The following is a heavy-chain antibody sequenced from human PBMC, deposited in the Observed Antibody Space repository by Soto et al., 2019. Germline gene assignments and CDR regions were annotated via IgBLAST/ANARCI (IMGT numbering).Heavy chain of an antibody. CDR3: SSGIGYCCSINFYSSRRLRFDS. CDR1: GGSFSGYY. J-gene: IGHJ4*02. V-gene: IGHV4-34*01. Sequence: SETLSLTCAVYGGSFSGYYWTWIRQSPEKGLEWIGEVNHSRTTYYNPSLTTRGTISVHTPKNQFSLKMSPVTAADPAVYYCSSGIGYCCSINFYSSRRLRFDSWGQGTLVTVSS. CDR2: VNHSRTT. D-gene: IGHD2-2*01.